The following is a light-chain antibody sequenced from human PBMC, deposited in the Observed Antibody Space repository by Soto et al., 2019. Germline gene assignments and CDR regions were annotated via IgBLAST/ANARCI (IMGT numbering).Light chain of an antibody. CDR1: HNINTY. CDR3: QQYTNWPSWT. CDR2: GAS. Sequence: EKVMTQSPATLSMSPGERATLSCRASHNINTYLAWYQQKPGQAPRLLIYGASTRATGIPARFSGSGSGTEFTLTISSLQSEDFAVYYCQQYTNWPSWTFGQGTKVEIK. V-gene: IGKV3-15*01. J-gene: IGKJ1*01.